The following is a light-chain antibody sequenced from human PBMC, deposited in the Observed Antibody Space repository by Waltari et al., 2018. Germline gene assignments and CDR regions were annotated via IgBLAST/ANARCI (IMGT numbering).Light chain of an antibody. CDR1: QTISTW. Sequence: IQMTQSPSTLSASVGDRVTITCRASQTISTWLAWYQHKPGQAPKLLIYDASTIQSGVPSRFSGGGSGTEFSLTISTLQPDDFATYYCQQYQTFRTFGRGTRVELK. J-gene: IGKJ1*01. CDR2: DAS. V-gene: IGKV1-5*01. CDR3: QQYQTFRT.